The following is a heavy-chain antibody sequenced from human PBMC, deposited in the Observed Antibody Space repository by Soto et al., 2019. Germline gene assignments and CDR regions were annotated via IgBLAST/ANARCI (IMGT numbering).Heavy chain of an antibody. CDR2: ISWNSGVI. CDR1: GFSIDDYD. CDR3: VKDRTMTEYSVYLDH. D-gene: IGHD4-4*01. V-gene: IGHV3-9*01. Sequence: EVQLVESGGGLVQPGRSLRLSCAASGFSIDDYDMHWVRQALGKGLEWVTGISWNSGVIVYADSVKGRFTITRDTAKNSLYLQMNSLRSEDTALYYCVKDRTMTEYSVYLDHWGQGTLVTVSS. J-gene: IGHJ5*02.